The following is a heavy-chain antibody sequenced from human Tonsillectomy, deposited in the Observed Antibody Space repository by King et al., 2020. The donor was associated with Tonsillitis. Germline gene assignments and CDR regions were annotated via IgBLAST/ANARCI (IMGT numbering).Heavy chain of an antibody. D-gene: IGHD3-3*01. V-gene: IGHV4-39*01. Sequence: HLQLQESGPGLVKPSETLSLTCTVSGGSISSGTYYWGRIRQPPGKGLEWIVNIFYTGSSTYYNPSLQSRVTILVDTSKNQFSLKLSSVTAADRAAYYCARHVTIFVLTGGHYYDMDVWGKGTTVTVSS. J-gene: IGHJ6*03. CDR1: GGSISSGTYY. CDR3: ARHVTIFVLTGGHYYDMDV. CDR2: IFYTGSST.